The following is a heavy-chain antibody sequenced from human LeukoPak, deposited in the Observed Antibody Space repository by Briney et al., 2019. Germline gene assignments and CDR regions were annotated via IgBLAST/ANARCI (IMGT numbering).Heavy chain of an antibody. Sequence: GASVKVSCKASGYTFTGYDINWVRQATGQGLKWMGWMNPNSGNTGYAQKFQGRVTMTRNTSISTAYMELSSLRSEDTAVYYCARGKKYCSSTSCYRVDYWGQGTLVTVSS. CDR1: GYTFTGYD. J-gene: IGHJ4*02. V-gene: IGHV1-8*01. D-gene: IGHD2-2*01. CDR3: ARGKKYCSSTSCYRVDY. CDR2: MNPNSGNT.